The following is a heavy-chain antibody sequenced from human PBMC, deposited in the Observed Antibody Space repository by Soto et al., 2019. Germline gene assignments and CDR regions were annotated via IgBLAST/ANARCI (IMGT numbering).Heavy chain of an antibody. V-gene: IGHV3-9*01. J-gene: IGHJ5*02. D-gene: IGHD3-16*02. Sequence: GGSLRLSCAASGFTFDDYAVHWVRQAPGKGLEWVSGISWNSGSIGYADSVKGRFTISRDNAKNSLYLQMNSLRAEDTALYYCPKYVRGVTVGGWFVTWGPGTLVTVSS. CDR1: GFTFDDYA. CDR3: PKYVRGVTVGGWFVT. CDR2: ISWNSGSI.